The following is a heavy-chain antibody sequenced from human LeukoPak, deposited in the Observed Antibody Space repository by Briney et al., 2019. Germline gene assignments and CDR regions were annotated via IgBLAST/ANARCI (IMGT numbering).Heavy chain of an antibody. CDR3: ARQRGGDYEQLY. CDR1: GYSFIKYW. V-gene: IGHV5-51*01. Sequence: GESLKISCKGSGYSFIKYWIGWVRQMPGKVLEWMWIIYPGDSDTRYSPSFQGQVTISADKSIGTAYLKWSSLKASDTAMYYCARQRGGDYEQLYWGQGTLVTVSS. D-gene: IGHD2-21*02. CDR2: IYPGDSDT. J-gene: IGHJ4*02.